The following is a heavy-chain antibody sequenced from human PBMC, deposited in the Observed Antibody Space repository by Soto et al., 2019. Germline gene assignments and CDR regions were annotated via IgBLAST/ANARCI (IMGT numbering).Heavy chain of an antibody. CDR2: VYYTGNT. CDR1: GDSIDSTSYY. D-gene: IGHD3-9*01. CDR3: ASRQWNFDWFGTFDP. Sequence: QLQLQESGPGLVKPSETLSLTCTVSGDSIDSTSYYWGWIRQPPGKGLEWVANVYYTGNTYYNPSLKSRVTISVDTSKNQFSLKLNSVTAADTAVYYCASRQWNFDWFGTFDPWGQGTLVTVSS. V-gene: IGHV4-39*01. J-gene: IGHJ5*02.